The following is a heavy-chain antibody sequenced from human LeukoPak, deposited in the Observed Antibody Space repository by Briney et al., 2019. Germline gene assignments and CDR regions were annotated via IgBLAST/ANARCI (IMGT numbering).Heavy chain of an antibody. D-gene: IGHD5-24*01. CDR1: GYTFTGYY. J-gene: IGHJ4*02. V-gene: IGHV1-2*02. Sequence: GASVKVSCKASGYTFTGYYMHWVRQAPGQGLEWMGWINPNSGGTNYAQKFQGRVTMTRDTSISTAYMELSRLRSDDTAVYYCARSTVEVAVPTLNYWGQGTLVTVSS. CDR2: INPNSGGT. CDR3: ARSTVEVAVPTLNY.